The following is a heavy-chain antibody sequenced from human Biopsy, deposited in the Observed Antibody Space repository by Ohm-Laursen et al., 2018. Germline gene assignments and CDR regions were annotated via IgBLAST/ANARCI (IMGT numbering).Heavy chain of an antibody. CDR2: IIPIFNTP. V-gene: IGHV1-69*06. Sequence: GASVKVSCKGSGDRFSNYPISWVRQAPGQGLEWMGGIIPIFNTPKYAQRFQGRVTITADRSTTTAYMELSSLRSEDTAVYYCARDTELLSIGLDYNFGMVVWGQGTTVTVSS. J-gene: IGHJ6*02. CDR1: GDRFSNYP. D-gene: IGHD1-14*01. CDR3: ARDTELLSIGLDYNFGMVV.